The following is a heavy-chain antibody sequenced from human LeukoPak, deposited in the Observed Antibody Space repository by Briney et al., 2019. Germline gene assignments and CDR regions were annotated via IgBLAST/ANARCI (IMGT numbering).Heavy chain of an antibody. CDR2: ISSSSSYI. V-gene: IGHV3-21*01. J-gene: IGHJ4*02. Sequence: PGGSLRLSCAASGLTFSSYSMSWVRQAPGKGLEWVSSISSSSSYIYYADSVKGRFTISRDNAKNSLYLQMNSLRAEDTAVYYCARDRRWLFGFDYWGQGTLVTVSS. CDR1: GLTFSSYS. D-gene: IGHD2-21*01. CDR3: ARDRRWLFGFDY.